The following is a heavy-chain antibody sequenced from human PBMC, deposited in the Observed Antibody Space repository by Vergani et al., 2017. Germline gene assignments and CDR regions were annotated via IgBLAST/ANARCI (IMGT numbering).Heavy chain of an antibody. J-gene: IGHJ4*02. CDR1: GGSLSGYF. D-gene: IGHD3-10*01. CDR3: ASRRQRLNLGSKSNAGTFDS. V-gene: IGHV4-34*02. Sequence: QVHLQQRGAGVLKPSETLSLTCGVIGGSLSGYFWSWIRQSPGRGLEWIGEITAIGSAKSSPSATSRVTISVDTSRGEFTLTVTSVTAADTGLYFCASRRQRLNLGSKSNAGTFDSWGEGSLVTVSS. CDR2: ITAIGSA.